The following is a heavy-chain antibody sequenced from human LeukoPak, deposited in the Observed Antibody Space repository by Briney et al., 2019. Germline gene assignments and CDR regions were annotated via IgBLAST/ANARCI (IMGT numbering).Heavy chain of an antibody. CDR2: IYYSGST. Sequence: SQTLSLTCTVSGGSISSGSYYWSWIRQPPGKGLEWIGYIYYSGSTNYNPSLKSRVTISVDTSENQFSLKLSSVTAADTAVYYCARGIAADIFDYWGQGTLATVSS. V-gene: IGHV4-61*01. J-gene: IGHJ4*02. CDR1: GGSISSGSYY. CDR3: ARGIAADIFDY. D-gene: IGHD6-6*01.